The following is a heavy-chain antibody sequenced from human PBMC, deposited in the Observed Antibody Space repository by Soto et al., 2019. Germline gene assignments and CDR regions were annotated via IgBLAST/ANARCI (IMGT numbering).Heavy chain of an antibody. Sequence: QVQLVQSGAEVKKPGASVKVSCKASGYTFTSYGISWVRQAPGQGLEWMGWISAYNGNTNYAQKLQGRVTMTTDTPTSTPNMELRSLRTDDTAGYNCARDTYGSGAGYWGQGTLVTVSS. CDR3: ARDTYGSGAGY. CDR2: ISAYNGNT. V-gene: IGHV1-18*01. D-gene: IGHD3-10*01. J-gene: IGHJ4*02. CDR1: GYTFTSYG.